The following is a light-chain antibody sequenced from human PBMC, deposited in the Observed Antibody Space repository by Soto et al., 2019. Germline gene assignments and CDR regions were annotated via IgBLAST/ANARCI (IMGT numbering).Light chain of an antibody. J-gene: IGLJ2*01. CDR2: SNN. CDR3: AAWDDSLNGVE. Sequence: QSVLTQPPSASGTPGQRVTISCSGSSSNIGSNTVNWYQQLPGTAPKLLIYSNNQWPSGVPDRFSGSKSGTSASLAISGLQSEDEADYYCAAWDDSLNGVEFGGGTKLTVL. V-gene: IGLV1-44*01. CDR1: SSNIGSNT.